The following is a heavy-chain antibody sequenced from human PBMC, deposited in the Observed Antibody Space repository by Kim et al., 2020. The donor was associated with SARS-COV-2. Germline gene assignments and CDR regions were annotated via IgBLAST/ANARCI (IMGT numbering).Heavy chain of an antibody. CDR3: ARSTSFYFGP. J-gene: IGHJ2*01. Sequence: ASVKVSCKASGYTFGIYAVHWVRQAPGQRLEWMGWINEGNGNAKQSQKFQDRVTITRDTSASTAYMELSSLRSEDTAIYYCARSTSFYFGPWGRGTLVTV. V-gene: IGHV1-3*01. D-gene: IGHD2-2*01. CDR1: GYTFGIYA. CDR2: INEGNGNA.